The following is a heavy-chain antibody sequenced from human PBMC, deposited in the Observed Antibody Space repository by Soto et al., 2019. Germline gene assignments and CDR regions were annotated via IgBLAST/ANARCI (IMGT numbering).Heavy chain of an antibody. J-gene: IGHJ6*02. CDR1: GGSFRGYF. D-gene: IGHD3-3*01. V-gene: IGHV4-34*01. CDR2: INHSGST. CDR3: ARVPRKIFGVVIKPSYYYYYGMDV. Sequence: PSETPALTCAVYGGSFRGYFGGWIRQPPGKGLEWIGEINHSGSTNYNPYLKSRVTISVDTSKNQFSLKLSSVTAADTAVYYCARVPRKIFGVVIKPSYYYYYGMDVWGQGTTVTVSS.